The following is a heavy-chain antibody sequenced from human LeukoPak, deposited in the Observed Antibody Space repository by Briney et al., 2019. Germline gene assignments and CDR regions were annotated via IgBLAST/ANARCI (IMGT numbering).Heavy chain of an antibody. CDR3: ARGAPDIYYYSYMDV. CDR1: GYTFTGYY. V-gene: IGHV1-2*02. J-gene: IGHJ6*03. CDR2: INPNSGGT. Sequence: GASVKVSCKASGYTFTGYYMHWVRQAPGQGLEWMGWINPNSGGTNYAQKFQGRVTMTRDTSISTAYMELSRLRSDDTAVYYCARGAPDIYYYSYMDVWGKGTTVTISS.